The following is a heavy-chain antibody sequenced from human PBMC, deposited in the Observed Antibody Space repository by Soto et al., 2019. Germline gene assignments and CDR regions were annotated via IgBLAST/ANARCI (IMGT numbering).Heavy chain of an antibody. D-gene: IGHD6-19*01. J-gene: IGHJ4*02. V-gene: IGHV4-39*01. CDR3: ARGLSQRRWLEKGYEY. Sequence: PSETLSLTCAVSGGSISSRTYNWAWIRQPPGKGLEWIGSIYYGGNTYYKPSLKSRVTISVDSSKNQLSLRLTSVTAADTAVYYCARGLSQRRWLEKGYEYWGQGTRVTVSS. CDR1: GGSISSRTYN. CDR2: IYYGGNT.